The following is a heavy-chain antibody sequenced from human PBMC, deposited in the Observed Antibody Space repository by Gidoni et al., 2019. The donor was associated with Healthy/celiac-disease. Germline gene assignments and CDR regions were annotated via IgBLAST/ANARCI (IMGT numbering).Heavy chain of an antibody. CDR2: ISGSGGST. Sequence: EVQLLESGGGLVQPGGSLRLSCAASGFTFSSYDMSWVRQAPGKGLEWVSAISGSGGSTYYADSVKGQFTISRDNSKNTLYLQMNSLRAEDTAVYYCAKATKIAVAGRGYFDYWGQGTLVTVSS. CDR3: AKATKIAVAGRGYFDY. V-gene: IGHV3-23*01. J-gene: IGHJ4*02. D-gene: IGHD6-19*01. CDR1: GFTFSSYD.